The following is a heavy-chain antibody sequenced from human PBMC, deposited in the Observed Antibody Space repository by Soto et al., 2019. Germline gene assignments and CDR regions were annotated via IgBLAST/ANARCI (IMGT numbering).Heavy chain of an antibody. J-gene: IGHJ4*02. CDR1: GYTFTGYY. D-gene: IGHD1-26*01. CDR3: PRTLGSIHAGDY. V-gene: IGHV1-2*02. CDR2: INPNSGGT. Sequence: QVQLVQSGAEVKKPGASVKVSCKASGYTFTGYYMHWVRQAPGQGLEWMGWINPNSGGTNYAQKFQGRDTMTRDTSITTAYMELSRLRSDDTAVYYCPRTLGSIHAGDYWGQGTLVTVSS.